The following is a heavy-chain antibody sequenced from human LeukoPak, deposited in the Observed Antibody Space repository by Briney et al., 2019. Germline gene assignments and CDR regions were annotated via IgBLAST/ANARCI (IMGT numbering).Heavy chain of an antibody. CDR2: ISSSSSYI. J-gene: IGHJ3*02. CDR1: GFTFSSYS. CDR3: ARDGSGSVWDAFDI. Sequence: GGSLRLSCAASGFTFSSYSMTWVRQAPGKGLEWVSSISSSSSYIYYADSVKGRLTISRDNAKNSLYLQMNSLRAEDTAVYYCARDGSGSVWDAFDIWGQGTMVTVSS. D-gene: IGHD3-10*01. V-gene: IGHV3-21*01.